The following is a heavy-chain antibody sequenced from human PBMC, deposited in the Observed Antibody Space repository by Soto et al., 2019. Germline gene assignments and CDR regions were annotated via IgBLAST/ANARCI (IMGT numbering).Heavy chain of an antibody. D-gene: IGHD5-12*01. J-gene: IGHJ3*02. CDR1: GYPFTSYG. CDR3: ARGRIVASIHDAFEI. V-gene: IGHV1-18*01. Sequence: QGQLLQSGDEVKTPGASVRVSCRASGYPFTSYGISWVRQAPGQGLEWVAWISAYNGKRDTAQKFQDRVTMTLDTSTYTAHMDLGDLKSADTAVYYCARGRIVASIHDAFEIWGQGTKVTVSS. CDR2: ISAYNGKR.